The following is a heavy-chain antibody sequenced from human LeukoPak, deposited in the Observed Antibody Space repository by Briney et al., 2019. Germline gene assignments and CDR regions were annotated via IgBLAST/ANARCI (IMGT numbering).Heavy chain of an antibody. D-gene: IGHD2-2*01. V-gene: IGHV1-8*03. CDR1: GYTFTSYD. Sequence: ASVKVSCKASGYTFTSYDINWVRQATGQGLEWMGWMNPNSGNTGYAQKFQGRVTITRNTSISTAYMELSSLRSEDTAVYYCARDLFGLGESRCCSSTSCTKPAGGRNWGQGTLVTVSS. CDR3: ARDLFGLGESRCCSSTSCTKPAGGRN. CDR2: MNPNSGNT. J-gene: IGHJ4*02.